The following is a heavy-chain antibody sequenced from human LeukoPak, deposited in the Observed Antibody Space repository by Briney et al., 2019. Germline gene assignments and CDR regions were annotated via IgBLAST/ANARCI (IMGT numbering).Heavy chain of an antibody. Sequence: ASVKVSCKASGYTFTSYYMHWVRQAPGQGLEWMGIINPSGGSTSYAQKLQGRVTMTRDTSTSTVYMELSSLRSEDTAVYYCARGMVVAATINDFDYWGQGTLVTVSS. D-gene: IGHD2-15*01. CDR1: GYTFTSYY. CDR2: INPSGGST. J-gene: IGHJ4*02. CDR3: ARGMVVAATINDFDY. V-gene: IGHV1-46*01.